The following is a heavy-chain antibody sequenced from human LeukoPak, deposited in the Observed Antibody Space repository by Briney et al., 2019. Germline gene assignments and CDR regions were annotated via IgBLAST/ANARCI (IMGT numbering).Heavy chain of an antibody. D-gene: IGHD3-9*01. CDR3: ARNPYGLLRYFDWTHAFDI. Sequence: SETLSLTCTVSGGPISSYYWSWIRQPPGKGLEWIGYIYYSGSTNYNPSLKSRVTISVDTSKNQFSLKLSSVTAADTAVYYCARNPYGLLRYFDWTHAFDIWGQGTMVTVSS. J-gene: IGHJ3*02. CDR2: IYYSGST. CDR1: GGPISSYY. V-gene: IGHV4-59*01.